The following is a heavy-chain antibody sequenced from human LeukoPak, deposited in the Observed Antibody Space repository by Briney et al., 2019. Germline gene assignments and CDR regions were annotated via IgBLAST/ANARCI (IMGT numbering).Heavy chain of an antibody. CDR3: ARDPPGLDGAFDL. CDR1: GGPIWVRF. CDR2: VYYTRST. D-gene: IGHD1-1*01. V-gene: IGHV4-59*11. J-gene: IGHJ3*01. Sequence: SETLSLICTVSGGPIWVRFGKWMRQPPGKVREGIGYVYYTRSTSYNAYLRSRVSISVDTSKILLPMTLTSVTAAATAIYFCARDPPGLDGAFDLWGQGTLVTVSS.